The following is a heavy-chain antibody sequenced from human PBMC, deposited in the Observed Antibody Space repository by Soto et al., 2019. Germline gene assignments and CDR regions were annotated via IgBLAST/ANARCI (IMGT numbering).Heavy chain of an antibody. CDR1: GYTFTGYY. J-gene: IGHJ6*02. Sequence: ASVKVSCKASGYTFTGYYMHWVRQAPGQGLEWMGWINPNSGGTNYAQRFQGWVTMTRDTSISTAYMELSRLRSDDTAVYYCARGPSLRIAALRDYYYYYGMDVWGQGTTVTVSS. V-gene: IGHV1-2*04. CDR2: INPNSGGT. CDR3: ARGPSLRIAALRDYYYYYGMDV. D-gene: IGHD6-6*01.